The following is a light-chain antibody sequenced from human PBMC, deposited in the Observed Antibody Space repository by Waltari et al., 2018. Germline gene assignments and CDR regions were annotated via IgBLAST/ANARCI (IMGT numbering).Light chain of an antibody. CDR1: RIRRYY. V-gene: IGLV3-19*01. CDR3: NSRDSSGLVV. J-gene: IGLJ2*01. Sequence: SSELTQDPAVSVALGQPVRLTCQGDRIRRYYVSWYQQKPGQAPVLVLYGKNNRPSGIPNRFSGSSSGDTASLTITGAQAEDEAAYYCNSRDSSGLVVFGGGTKLTVL. CDR2: GKN.